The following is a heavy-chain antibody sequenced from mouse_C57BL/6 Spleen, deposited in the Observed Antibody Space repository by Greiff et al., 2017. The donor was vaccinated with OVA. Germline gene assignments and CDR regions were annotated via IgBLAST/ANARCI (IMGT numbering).Heavy chain of an antibody. V-gene: IGHV5-17*01. J-gene: IGHJ2*01. CDR1: GFTLSDYG. CDR2: FSSGSSTI. Sequence: DVHLVESGGGLVKPGGSLKLPCAVSGFTLSDYGMLWVREALEKGLEWVAYFSSGSSTIYYAETVKGGFTISRDNAKTPLFLQMTSLSAEDTAMYYCATETDFDYWGQGTTLTVSS. CDR3: ATETDFDY.